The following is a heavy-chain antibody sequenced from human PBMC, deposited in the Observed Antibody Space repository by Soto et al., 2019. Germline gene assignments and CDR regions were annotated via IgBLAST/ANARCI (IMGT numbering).Heavy chain of an antibody. D-gene: IGHD4-17*01. V-gene: IGHV2-5*02. CDR2: IYWDDDK. Sequence: QITLKESGPTLVKPTQTLTLTYTFSGLSLSTIGVGVGWIRPPPGKALEWLARIYWDDDKRYSPSLNSRLTITKDTSKNQVVLTMTNMDPVDTATYYCAHSPDYGDHYNWFDPWGQGTLVTVSS. CDR1: GLSLSTIGVG. J-gene: IGHJ5*02. CDR3: AHSPDYGDHYNWFDP.